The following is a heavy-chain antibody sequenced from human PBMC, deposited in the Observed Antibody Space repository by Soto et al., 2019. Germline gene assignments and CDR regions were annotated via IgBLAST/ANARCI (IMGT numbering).Heavy chain of an antibody. V-gene: IGHV3-11*06. D-gene: IGHD1-1*01. CDR3: VKSGDNYNALDY. CDR1: GFTLIDHY. CDR2: SSNSGSFT. Sequence: GSLRLSCTASGFTLIDHYMSCIRQAPGDGPEWIGYSSNSGSFTRYADSVKGRFSISRDNAKNSLYLQINSLRGDDTAIYYCVKSGDNYNALDYWGQGTPVTVSS. J-gene: IGHJ4*02.